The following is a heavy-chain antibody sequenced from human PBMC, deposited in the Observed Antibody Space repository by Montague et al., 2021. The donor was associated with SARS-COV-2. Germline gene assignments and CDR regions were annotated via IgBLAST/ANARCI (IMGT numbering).Heavy chain of an antibody. D-gene: IGHD4/OR15-4a*01. CDR3: ARHANCDWYYFDY. Sequence: SETLSLTCSVSGGSISSSYWSWIRQPPGKGLEWIGYIYHYGSAKYNPSPRSRVTTSVDTSKNQFSLMLSSVTAADTAVYYCARHANCDWYYFDYWGPGTLVTVSS. J-gene: IGHJ4*02. CDR1: GGSISSSY. CDR2: IYHYGSA. V-gene: IGHV4-59*08.